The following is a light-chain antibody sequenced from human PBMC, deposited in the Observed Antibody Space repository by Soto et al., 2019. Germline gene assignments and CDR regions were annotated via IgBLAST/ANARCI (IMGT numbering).Light chain of an antibody. Sequence: QLVLTQPPSLSGAPGQRVTLSCTGSSSNIGTPYDVHWYQQLPGKAPTLLIYADNSRPSGVSDRFSGSKSGTSASLAITGLRAEDEADYYCQSYDSNLRGVVFGGGTKVTVL. J-gene: IGLJ2*01. CDR1: SSNIGTPYD. CDR3: QSYDSNLRGVV. V-gene: IGLV1-40*01. CDR2: ADN.